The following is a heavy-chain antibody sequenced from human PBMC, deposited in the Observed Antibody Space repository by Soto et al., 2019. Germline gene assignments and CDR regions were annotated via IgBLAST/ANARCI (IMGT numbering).Heavy chain of an antibody. D-gene: IGHD6-19*01. CDR2: ISAYNGNT. Sequence: ASVKVSCKASGYTFTSYGISWVRQAPGQGLEWMGWISAYNGNTNYAQKLQGRVTMTTDTSTSTAYMELRSLRSDDTAVYYCARDKGLRLAVDWFDPWGQGTLVTVSS. CDR3: ARDKGLRLAVDWFDP. J-gene: IGHJ5*02. CDR1: GYTFTSYG. V-gene: IGHV1-18*01.